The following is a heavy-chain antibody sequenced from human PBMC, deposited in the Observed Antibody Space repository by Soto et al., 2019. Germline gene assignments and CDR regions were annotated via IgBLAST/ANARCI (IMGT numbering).Heavy chain of an antibody. D-gene: IGHD5-12*01. CDR1: GFTFSSYG. CDR2: ISYDGSNK. J-gene: IGHJ4*02. CDR3: AKSSMVATAWGVVFDY. Sequence: GVSLRLSCAASGFTFSSYGMHWVRQAPGKGLEWVAVISYDGSNKYYADSVKGRFTISRDNSKNTLYLQMNSLRAEDTAVYYCAKSSMVATAWGVVFDYWGQGTLVTVSS. V-gene: IGHV3-30*18.